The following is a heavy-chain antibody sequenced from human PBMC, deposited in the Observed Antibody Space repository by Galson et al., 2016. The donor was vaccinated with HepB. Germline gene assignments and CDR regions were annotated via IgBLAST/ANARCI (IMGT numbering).Heavy chain of an antibody. CDR2: ISYDGSNK. J-gene: IGHJ6*02. D-gene: IGHD3-10*01. V-gene: IGHV3-30-3*01. CDR1: GFTFSDYA. Sequence: SLRLSCAASGFTFSDYAIHWVRQAPGKGLEWVTVISYDGSNKDYADSVKGRFTISRDNSKNTLYLQMNSLRAEGKAVYYCARGGKGELFGMDVWGQGTTVTGSS. CDR3: ARGGKGELFGMDV.